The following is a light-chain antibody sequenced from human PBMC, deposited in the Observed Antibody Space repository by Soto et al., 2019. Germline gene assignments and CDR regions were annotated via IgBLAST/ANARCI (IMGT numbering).Light chain of an antibody. CDR3: QQYGSSPTT. V-gene: IGKV3-20*01. J-gene: IGKJ1*01. CDR1: QSIRSDR. CDR2: GAS. Sequence: EIVLKQSPDTLSLSPGERATLSCRASQSIRSDRLAWYQQKPGQAPRLLFFGASIRATGIPDRFSGSGSGTDFTLTISSLEPEDSAVYHCQQYGSSPTTFGQGTKVDIK.